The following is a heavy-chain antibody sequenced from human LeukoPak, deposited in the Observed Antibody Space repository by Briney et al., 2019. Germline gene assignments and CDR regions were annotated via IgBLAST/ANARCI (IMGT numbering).Heavy chain of an antibody. CDR2: IYHSGST. J-gene: IGHJ4*02. V-gene: IGHV4-38-2*02. CDR1: GYSISSGYY. Sequence: KPSETLSLTCTVSGYSISSGYYWGWIRQPPGKGLEWIGSIYHSGSTYYNPSLKSRVTISVDTSKNQFSLKLSSVTAADTAVYYCARGIVGATTSFDYWGQGTLVTVSS. D-gene: IGHD1-26*01. CDR3: ARGIVGATTSFDY.